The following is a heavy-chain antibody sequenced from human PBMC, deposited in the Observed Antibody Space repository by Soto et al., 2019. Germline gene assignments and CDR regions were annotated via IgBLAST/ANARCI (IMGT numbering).Heavy chain of an antibody. J-gene: IGHJ4*02. V-gene: IGHV1-24*01. CDR2: FDPEDGET. CDR3: ATTSRYSSSWYQGEVDY. CDR1: GYTLTELS. Sequence: GASVKVSCKVSGYTLTELSMHWVRRAPGKGREWMGGFDPEDGETIYAQKFQGRVTMTEDTSTDTAYMELSSLRSEDTAVYYCATTSRYSSSWYQGEVDYWGQGTLVTVSS. D-gene: IGHD6-13*01.